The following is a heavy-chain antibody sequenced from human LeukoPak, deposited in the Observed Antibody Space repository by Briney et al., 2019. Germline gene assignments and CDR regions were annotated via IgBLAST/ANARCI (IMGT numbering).Heavy chain of an antibody. V-gene: IGHV3-21*01. CDR1: GFAFNTYT. Sequence: GGSLRLSCAASGFAFNTYTMNWVRQTPGRGLEWVSSISSTGAYIYYAESMDGRCSAFRDNARSLPYLHKKSRRAEDSAMYFCARVSSNPDSRGYNHFDCWGQGTLVTVSS. CDR3: ARVSSNPDSRGYNHFDC. CDR2: ISSTGAYI. J-gene: IGHJ4*02. D-gene: IGHD6-25*01.